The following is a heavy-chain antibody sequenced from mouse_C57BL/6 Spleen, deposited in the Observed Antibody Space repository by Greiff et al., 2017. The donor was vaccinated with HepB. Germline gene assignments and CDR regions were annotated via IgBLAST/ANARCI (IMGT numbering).Heavy chain of an antibody. CDR3: ARYRYDYDGAWFAY. D-gene: IGHD2-4*01. Sequence: QVQLQQPGAELVKPGASVKMSCKASGYTFTSYWITWVKQRPGQGLEWIGDIYPGSGSTNYNEKFKSKATLAVDTSSSTAYMQLSSLTSEDSAVYYCARYRYDYDGAWFAYWGQGTLVTVSA. V-gene: IGHV1-55*01. CDR1: GYTFTSYW. CDR2: IYPGSGST. J-gene: IGHJ3*01.